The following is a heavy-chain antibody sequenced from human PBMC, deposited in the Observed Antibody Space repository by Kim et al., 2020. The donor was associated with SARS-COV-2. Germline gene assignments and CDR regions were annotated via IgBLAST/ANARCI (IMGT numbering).Heavy chain of an antibody. CDR2: INPGEGST. V-gene: IGHV1-46*01. D-gene: IGHD4-17*01. CDR1: GYTFTNYY. CDR3: ARDVTRTTVTPRGDFGF. J-gene: IGHJ4*02. Sequence: ASVKVSCKASGYTFTNYYIHWVRQAPGQGLEWVGIINPGEGSTNHAQKFQGRVTMTRDTSTGTVYMELSSLRSDDTAVYYCARDVTRTTVTPRGDFGFWGQGTLVAVSS.